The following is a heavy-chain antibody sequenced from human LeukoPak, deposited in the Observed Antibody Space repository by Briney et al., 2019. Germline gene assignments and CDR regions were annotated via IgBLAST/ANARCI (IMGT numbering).Heavy chain of an antibody. CDR3: VKDGLDVAAAGYFDY. CDR1: GFTFSSYA. CDR2: IGSNGGST. V-gene: IGHV3-64D*06. D-gene: IGHD6-13*01. Sequence: PGGSLRLSCSASGFTFSSYAMHWVRQAPGKGLEYVSAIGSNGGSTYYADSVKGRFTISRDNSKNTLYLQMSSLRAEDTAVYYCVKDGLDVAAAGYFDYWGQGTLVTVSS. J-gene: IGHJ4*02.